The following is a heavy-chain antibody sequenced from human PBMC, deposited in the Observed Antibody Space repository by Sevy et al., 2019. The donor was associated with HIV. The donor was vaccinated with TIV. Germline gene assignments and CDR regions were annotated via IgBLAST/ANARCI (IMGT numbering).Heavy chain of an antibody. J-gene: IGHJ4*02. V-gene: IGHV3-23*01. CDR3: AREGCTRPHDY. D-gene: IGHD2-8*01. Sequence: GGYLRLSCAASGFAFYDYSMSWIRQAPGKGLEWVATLSFGCGKINYADSVKGRFTISRDNSKNSFYLQMDNLRVEDTALYYCAREGCTRPHDYWGQGTPVTVSS. CDR1: GFAFYDYS. CDR2: LSFGCGKI.